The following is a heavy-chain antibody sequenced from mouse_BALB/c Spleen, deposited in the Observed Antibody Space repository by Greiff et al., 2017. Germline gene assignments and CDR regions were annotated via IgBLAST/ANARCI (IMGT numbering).Heavy chain of an antibody. V-gene: IGHV5-6-3*01. Sequence: EVKLVESGGGLVQPGGSLKLSCAASGFTFSSYGMSWVRQTPDKRLELVATINSNGGSTYYPDSVKGRFTISRDNAKNTLYLQMSSLKSEDTAMYYCARERYDNAMDYWGQGTSVTVSS. D-gene: IGHD2-14*01. J-gene: IGHJ4*01. CDR1: GFTFSSYG. CDR2: INSNGGST. CDR3: ARERYDNAMDY.